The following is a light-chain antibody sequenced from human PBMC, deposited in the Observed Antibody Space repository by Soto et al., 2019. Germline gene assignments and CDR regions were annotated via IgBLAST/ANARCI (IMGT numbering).Light chain of an antibody. Sequence: EIVLTQSPATLSVSPGERATLSCRASQSVSSNLAWYQHKPGQAPRLLIYAASTRATGIPARFSGSGSGTDFTLTISSLQSEDFAVYYCHKYHHCPPSFTFGPGTKVDIK. CDR2: AAS. CDR3: HKYHHCPPSFT. V-gene: IGKV3-15*01. J-gene: IGKJ3*01. CDR1: QSVSSN.